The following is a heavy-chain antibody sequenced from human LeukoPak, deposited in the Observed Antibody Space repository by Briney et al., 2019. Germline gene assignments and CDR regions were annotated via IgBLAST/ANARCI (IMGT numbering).Heavy chain of an antibody. V-gene: IGHV4-30-2*01. D-gene: IGHD7-27*01. Sequence: SQTLSLTCAVSGGSISSGGYSWSWIRQPPGKGLEWIGYIYYSGSTNYNPSLKSRVTISVDTSKNQFSLKLSSVTAADTAVYYCARVYETGEYYFDYWGQGTLVTVSS. CDR1: GGSISSGGYS. J-gene: IGHJ4*02. CDR3: ARVYETGEYYFDY. CDR2: IYYSGST.